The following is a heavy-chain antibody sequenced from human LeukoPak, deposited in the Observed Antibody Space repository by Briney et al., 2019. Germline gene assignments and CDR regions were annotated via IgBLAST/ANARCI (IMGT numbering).Heavy chain of an antibody. CDR2: IYTSGST. CDR1: GGSISSYY. V-gene: IGHV4-4*07. D-gene: IGHD2-8*01. J-gene: IGHJ5*02. CDR3: AREVVLMVYAIPHNWFDP. Sequence: SETLSLTCTVSGGSISSYYWSWIRQPAGKGLEWIGRIYTSGSTNYNPSLKSRVTTSVDTSKNQFSLKLSSVTAADTAVYYCAREVVLMVYAIPHNWFDPWGQGTLVTVSS.